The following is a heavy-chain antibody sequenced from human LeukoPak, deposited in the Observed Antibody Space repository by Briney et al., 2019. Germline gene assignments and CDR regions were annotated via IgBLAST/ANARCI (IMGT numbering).Heavy chain of an antibody. Sequence: SETLSLTCTVSGGPISSYYWSWIRQPPGKGLEWIGYIYYSGSTNYNPSLKSRVTISVDTSKNQFSLKLSSVTAADTAVYYCASRYGSGSYYKGYSNWYFDLWGRGTLVTVSS. CDR3: ASRYGSGSYYKGYSNWYFDL. J-gene: IGHJ2*01. D-gene: IGHD3-10*01. V-gene: IGHV4-59*01. CDR1: GGPISSYY. CDR2: IYYSGST.